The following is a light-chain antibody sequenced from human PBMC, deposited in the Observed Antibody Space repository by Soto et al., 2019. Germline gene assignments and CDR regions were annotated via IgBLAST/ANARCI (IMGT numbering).Light chain of an antibody. Sequence: DIQMTQSPPSLSACVGDRVSISCQANQDTDNYLNWYHQKPGKAPRLVLYDTSTLEIGVPSRFGGSRSGTKVPFAISGLQPEDVGTYDCQQYNKGPYTVGQGTKVEMK. J-gene: IGKJ2*01. CDR3: QQYNKGPYT. V-gene: IGKV1-33*01. CDR2: DTS. CDR1: QDTDNY.